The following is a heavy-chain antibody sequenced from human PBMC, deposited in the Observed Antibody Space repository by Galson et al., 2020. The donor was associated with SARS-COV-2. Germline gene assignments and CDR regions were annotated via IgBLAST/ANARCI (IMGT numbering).Heavy chain of an antibody. CDR3: ARHTDILTGYYNYYFDY. CDR2: IYYSGST. Sequence: SETLSLTCTVSGGSISSSSYYWGWIRQPPGKGLEWIGSIYYSGSTYYNPSLKSRVTISVDTSKNQFSLKLSSVTAADTAVYYCARHTDILTGYYNYYFDYWGQGTLVTVSS. V-gene: IGHV4-39*01. CDR1: GGSISSSSYY. J-gene: IGHJ4*02. D-gene: IGHD3-9*01.